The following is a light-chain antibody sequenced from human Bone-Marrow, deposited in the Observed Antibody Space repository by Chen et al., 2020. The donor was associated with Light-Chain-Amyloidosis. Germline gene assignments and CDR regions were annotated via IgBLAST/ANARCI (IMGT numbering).Light chain of an antibody. CDR2: RNN. V-gene: IGLV1-47*01. J-gene: IGLJ1*01. Sequence: QSVLPQQPSASATPGQSATISCSRARSNIGINYEYWYQHFPGASHILLIHRNNQRPSGVPDRLAATKAVTSAFLASSVLRYEDEDDYCCAAWDGSLGGDVFGSGTKVIVL. CDR1: RSNIGINY. CDR3: AAWDGSLGGDV.